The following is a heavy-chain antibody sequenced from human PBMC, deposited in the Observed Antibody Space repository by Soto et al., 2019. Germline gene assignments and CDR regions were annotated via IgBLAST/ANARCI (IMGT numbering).Heavy chain of an antibody. CDR1: GYTFTSYG. CDR3: AMVDVYVTPSPQDV. CDR2: INTYNGNT. D-gene: IGHD3-16*01. V-gene: IGHV1-18*01. J-gene: IGHJ6*02. Sequence: QVQLVQSGAEVKNPGASVKVSCETLGYTFTSYGIGWARQAAGQGLEWMGWINTYNGNTNYAQNLQGRVTLTTDTSTSTAYMELRSLRSNDTAIYYCAMVDVYVTPSPQDVWGQGTTVTVSS.